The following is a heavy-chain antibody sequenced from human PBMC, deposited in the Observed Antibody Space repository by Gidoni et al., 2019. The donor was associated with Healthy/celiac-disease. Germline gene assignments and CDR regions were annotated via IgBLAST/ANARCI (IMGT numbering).Heavy chain of an antibody. CDR2: INPSGGST. J-gene: IGHJ4*02. CDR1: GYTFTSYY. Sequence: QVQLVQSGAAVKKPGASVKVSCTASGYTFTSYYMHWVRQAPGQGLEWMGIINPSGGSTSYAQKFQGRVTMTRDTSTSTVYMELSSLRSEDTAVYYCARDLHRPPAGYLFDYWGQGTLVTVSS. V-gene: IGHV1-46*01. D-gene: IGHD5-18*01. CDR3: ARDLHRPPAGYLFDY.